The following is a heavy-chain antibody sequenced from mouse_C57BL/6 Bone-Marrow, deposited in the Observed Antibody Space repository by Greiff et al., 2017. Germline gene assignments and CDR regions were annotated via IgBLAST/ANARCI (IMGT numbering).Heavy chain of an antibody. V-gene: IGHV3-6*01. J-gene: IGHJ1*03. CDR1: GYSITSGYY. CDR2: ISYDGSN. Sequence: LQESGPGLVKPSQSLSLTCSVTGYSITSGYYWNWIRQFPGNKLEWMGYISYDGSNNYNPSLKNRISITRDTSKNQFFLKLNSVTTEDTATYYCARHYDYEWYFDVWGTGTTVTVSS. D-gene: IGHD2-4*01. CDR3: ARHYDYEWYFDV.